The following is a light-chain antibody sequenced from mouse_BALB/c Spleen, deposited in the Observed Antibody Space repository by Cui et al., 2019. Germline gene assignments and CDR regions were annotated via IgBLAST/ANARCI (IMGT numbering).Light chain of an antibody. CDR2: RTS. J-gene: IGKJ5*01. CDR1: SSVSSSY. CDR3: QQWSGYPFT. V-gene: IGKV4-58*01. Sequence: ENVLTQSPAIMDASLGQKVTMTCSASSSVSSSYLHWYQQKSGASPKPLIHRTSNLASGVPARFSGSGSGTSYSLTINSVEAEDDATYYCQQWSGYPFTFGAGTKLELK.